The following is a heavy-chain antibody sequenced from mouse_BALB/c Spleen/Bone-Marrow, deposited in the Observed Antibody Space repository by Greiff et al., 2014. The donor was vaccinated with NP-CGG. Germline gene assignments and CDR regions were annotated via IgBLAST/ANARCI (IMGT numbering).Heavy chain of an antibody. Sequence: EVMLVESGGGLVQPGGSLKLPCAASGFDFSRYWMNWVRQAPGNGLEWIGQINPDSDTINYTPSLKDKFIISRDNAKNTLYLQMSKVRSEDTALYYCARAKYGNPWFAYWGQGTLVTVSA. CDR2: INPDSDTI. CDR3: ARAKYGNPWFAY. D-gene: IGHD2-10*02. J-gene: IGHJ3*01. V-gene: IGHV4-1*02. CDR1: GFDFSRYW.